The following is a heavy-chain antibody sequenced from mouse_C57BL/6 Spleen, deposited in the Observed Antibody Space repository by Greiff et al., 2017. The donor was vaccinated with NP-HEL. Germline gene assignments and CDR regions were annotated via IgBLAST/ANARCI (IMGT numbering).Heavy chain of an antibody. CDR2: IYPGSGST. Sequence: QVQLKQPGAELVKPGASVKMSCKASGYTFTSYWITWVKQRPGQGLEWIGDIYPGSGSTNYNEKFKSKATLTVDTSSSTAYMQLSSLTSEDSAVYYCARSLYYSNYADYWGQGTTLTVSS. J-gene: IGHJ2*01. D-gene: IGHD2-5*01. CDR1: GYTFTSYW. V-gene: IGHV1-55*01. CDR3: ARSLYYSNYADY.